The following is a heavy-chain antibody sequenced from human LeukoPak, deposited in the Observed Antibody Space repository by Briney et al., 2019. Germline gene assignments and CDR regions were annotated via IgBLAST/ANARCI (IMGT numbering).Heavy chain of an antibody. D-gene: IGHD6-19*01. CDR3: VKDGDDSGWNYFDY. Sequence: PGRSLRLSCAASGFTFSSYAMHWVRQAPGKGLEWVAVISYDGRNKYYADSVKGRFTISRDNSQNTLSLQMNSLRAEDTAVYYCVKDGDDSGWNYFDYWGQGTLVTVSS. CDR1: GFTFSSYA. V-gene: IGHV3-30*04. CDR2: ISYDGRNK. J-gene: IGHJ4*02.